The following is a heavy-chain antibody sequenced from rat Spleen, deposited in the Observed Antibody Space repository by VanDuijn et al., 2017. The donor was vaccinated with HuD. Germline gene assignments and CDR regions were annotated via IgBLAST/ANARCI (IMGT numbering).Heavy chain of an antibody. CDR1: GFSLSNYG. V-gene: IGHV5-19*01. D-gene: IGHD1-1*01. Sequence: VQLKESGPGLMQPSQTLSLTCTVSGFSLSNYGVFWVRQPPTKGLEWVATISTSGGRTYYRDSVKGRFTISRDNAKSTLYLQMDSLRSEDTATYYCATDGSTTVVTWMDAWGQGASVTVSS. J-gene: IGHJ4*01. CDR2: ISTSGGRT. CDR3: ATDGSTTVVTWMDA.